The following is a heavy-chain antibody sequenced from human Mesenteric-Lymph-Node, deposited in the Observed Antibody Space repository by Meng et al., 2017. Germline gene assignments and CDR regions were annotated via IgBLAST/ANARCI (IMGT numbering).Heavy chain of an antibody. CDR2: IGTAGDT. V-gene: IGHV3-13*01. J-gene: IGHJ6*02. CDR3: ARGVSGMVRGVSPSGYYGMDV. CDR1: GFTFSSYD. Sequence: GGSLRLSCAASGFTFSSYDMHWVRQATGKGLEWVSAIGTAGDTYYPGSVKGRFTISRENAKNSLYLQMNSLRAGDTAVYYCARGVSGMVRGVSPSGYYGMDVWGQGTTVTVSS. D-gene: IGHD3-10*01.